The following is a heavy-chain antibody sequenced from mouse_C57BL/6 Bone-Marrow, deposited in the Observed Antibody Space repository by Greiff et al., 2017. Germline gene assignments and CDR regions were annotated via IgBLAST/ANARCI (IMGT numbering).Heavy chain of an antibody. CDR2: IYPGDGDT. CDR1: GYAFSSSW. V-gene: IGHV1-82*01. Sequence: VQLVESGPELVKPGASVKISCKASGYAFSSSWMNWVKQRPGTGLEWIGRIYPGDGDTNYNGKFKGKATLTADKSSSTAYMQLSSLTSEDSAVYFCARGGYDAWFAYWGQGTLVTVSA. D-gene: IGHD2-2*01. CDR3: ARGGYDAWFAY. J-gene: IGHJ3*01.